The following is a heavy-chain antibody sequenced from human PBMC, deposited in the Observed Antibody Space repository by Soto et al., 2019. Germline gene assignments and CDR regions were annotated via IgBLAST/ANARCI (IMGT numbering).Heavy chain of an antibody. J-gene: IGHJ4*01. CDR3: AKDQVLLWFGELYPSLD. D-gene: IGHD3-10*01. CDR1: GFTFSSYA. Sequence: EVRLLESGGGLVQPGGSLRLSCAASGFTFSSYAMSWVRQAPGKGLEWVSAISGSGGSTYYADSVKGRFTISRDNSKNTLYLQMNSLRAEYTAVYYCAKDQVLLWFGELYPSLDWGHGTLFTVSS. V-gene: IGHV3-23*01. CDR2: ISGSGGST.